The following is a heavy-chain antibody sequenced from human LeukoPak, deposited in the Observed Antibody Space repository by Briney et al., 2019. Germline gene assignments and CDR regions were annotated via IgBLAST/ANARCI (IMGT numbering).Heavy chain of an antibody. J-gene: IGHJ3*02. CDR1: GDSVSSNSAA. V-gene: IGHV6-1*01. CDR2: TYYRSKWYN. Sequence: SSQTLSLTCAISGDSVSSNSAAWNWIRQSPSRGLEWLGRTYYRSKWYNDYAVSVKSRITINPDTSKNQFSLKLSSVTAADTAVYYCAKSGKGKWELRLLNGFDIWGQGTMVTVSS. D-gene: IGHD1-26*01. CDR3: AKSGKGKWELRLLNGFDI.